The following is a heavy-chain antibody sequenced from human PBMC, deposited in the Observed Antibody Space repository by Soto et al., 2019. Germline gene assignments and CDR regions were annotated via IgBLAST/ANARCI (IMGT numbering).Heavy chain of an antibody. J-gene: IGHJ4*02. CDR1: GYTFTGYY. CDR3: ARDKGGSLSLYYFDY. D-gene: IGHD1-26*01. CDR2: INPNSGGT. Sequence: QVQLVQSGAEVKKPGASVKVSCKASGYTFTGYYMHWVRQAPGQGLEWMGWINPNSGGTNYAQKFQGWVTVTRDTSISTAYMELSRLRSDDTAVYYCARDKGGSLSLYYFDYWGQGTLVTVSS. V-gene: IGHV1-2*04.